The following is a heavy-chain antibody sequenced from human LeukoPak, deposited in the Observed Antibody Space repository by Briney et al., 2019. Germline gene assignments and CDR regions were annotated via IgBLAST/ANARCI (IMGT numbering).Heavy chain of an antibody. D-gene: IGHD2-2*01. CDR1: GFTFSSYW. CDR3: ARMGYCSSTSCLRAFDY. Sequence: GGSLRLSCAASGFTFSSYWMPWVRQAPGKGLVWVSRINSDGSSTSYADSVKGRFTISRDNAKNSLYLQMNSLRAGDTAVYYCARMGYCSSTSCLRAFDYWGQGTLVTVSS. J-gene: IGHJ4*02. V-gene: IGHV3-74*01. CDR2: INSDGSST.